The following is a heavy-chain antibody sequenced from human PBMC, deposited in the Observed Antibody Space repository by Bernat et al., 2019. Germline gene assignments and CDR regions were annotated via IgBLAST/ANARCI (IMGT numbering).Heavy chain of an antibody. CDR3: ARVHSVGYGVMDV. Sequence: EVQLVESGGGLVQPGGSLRLSCAASGFTFRSYWMSWVRQAPGKGLEWVGNIKQDGSEKYFVDSVRGRFTISRDNAKNSLYLQMSNLRAEDTAVYYCARVHSVGYGVMDVWGEGTTVTVSS. V-gene: IGHV3-7*03. CDR1: GFTFRSYW. J-gene: IGHJ6*03. D-gene: IGHD5-12*01. CDR2: IKQDGSEK.